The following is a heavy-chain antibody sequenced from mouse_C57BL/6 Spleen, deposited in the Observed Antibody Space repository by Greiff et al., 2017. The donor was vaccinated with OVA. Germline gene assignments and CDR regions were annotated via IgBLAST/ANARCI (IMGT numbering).Heavy chain of an antibody. CDR1: GYTFTDYY. Sequence: EVQLQQSGPELVKPGASVKISCKASGYTFTDYYMNWVKQSHGKSLEWIGDINPNNGGTSYNQKFKGKATLTVDKSSSTAYMELRSLTSEDSAVYYCARSPYGNRDYYYAMDYWGQGTSVTVSS. V-gene: IGHV1-26*01. CDR2: INPNNGGT. D-gene: IGHD2-1*01. J-gene: IGHJ4*01. CDR3: ARSPYGNRDYYYAMDY.